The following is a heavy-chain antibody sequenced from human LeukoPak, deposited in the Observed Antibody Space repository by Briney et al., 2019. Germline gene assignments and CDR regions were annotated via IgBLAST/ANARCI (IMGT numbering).Heavy chain of an antibody. CDR2: VSSSGSTI. Sequence: PGGSLRLSCAASGFTFSSYEMNWVRQAPGKRLEWVSYVSSSGSTIYYADSVKGRFTISRDNAKNSLYLQMNSLRAEDTAVYYCARVGIGAFDIWGQGTMVTVSS. D-gene: IGHD2-21*01. V-gene: IGHV3-48*03. CDR3: ARVGIGAFDI. CDR1: GFTFSSYE. J-gene: IGHJ3*02.